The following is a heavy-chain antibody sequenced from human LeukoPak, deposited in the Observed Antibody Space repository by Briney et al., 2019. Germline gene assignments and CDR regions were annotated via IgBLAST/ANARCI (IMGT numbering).Heavy chain of an antibody. CDR3: ATYLGVTAAFDI. D-gene: IGHD3-10*01. Sequence: GGSLRLSCAASGFIVSSNYMSWVRQAPGKGLEWVSIIYSGAGTTYADPVKGRFTISRDKSKNTVYLQKNSLRVEDTAVYYCATYLGVTAAFDIWGLGTTVTVSP. V-gene: IGHV3-53*01. CDR1: GFIVSSNY. CDR2: IYSGAGT. J-gene: IGHJ3*02.